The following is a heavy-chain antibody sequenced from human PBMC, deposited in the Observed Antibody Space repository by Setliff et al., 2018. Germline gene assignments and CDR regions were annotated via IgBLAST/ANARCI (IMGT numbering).Heavy chain of an antibody. Sequence: PGGSLRLSCAASGFSFNTYGMHWVRQAPGEGLEWVAFVQFDGSNKYYADSVLGRFTISRDNSRNTLYLQMNSLRAEDTASYYCARDPNGDYVGAFDPWGQGILVTVSS. D-gene: IGHD4-17*01. V-gene: IGHV3-30*02. CDR1: GFSFNTYG. CDR3: ARDPNGDYVGAFDP. J-gene: IGHJ5*02. CDR2: VQFDGSNK.